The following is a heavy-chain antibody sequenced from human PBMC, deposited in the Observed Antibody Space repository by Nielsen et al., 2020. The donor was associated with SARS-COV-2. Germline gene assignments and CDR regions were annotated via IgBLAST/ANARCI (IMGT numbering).Heavy chain of an antibody. Sequence: SETLSLTCAVYGETFTGYWWSWIRQSPGKGLEWIGSIYYSGSTYYNPSLKSRVTISVDTSKNQFSLKLSSVTAADTAVYYCARSDYDNWFDPWGQGTLVTVSS. J-gene: IGHJ5*02. V-gene: IGHV4-34*01. D-gene: IGHD4-17*01. CDR2: IYYSGST. CDR3: ARSDYDNWFDP. CDR1: GETFTGYW.